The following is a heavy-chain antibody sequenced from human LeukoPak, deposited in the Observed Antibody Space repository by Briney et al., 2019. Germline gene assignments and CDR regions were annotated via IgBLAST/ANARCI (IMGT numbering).Heavy chain of an antibody. CDR3: AREPRGYAFDI. CDR2: ISSSSSYI. CDR1: GFTFISYS. V-gene: IGHV3-21*01. J-gene: IGHJ3*02. Sequence: GGSLRLSCAASGFTFISYSMNWVRQAPGKGLEWVSSISSSSSYIYYADSVKGRFTISRDNAKNSLYLQMNSLRAEDTAVYYCAREPRGYAFDIWGQGTMVTVSS.